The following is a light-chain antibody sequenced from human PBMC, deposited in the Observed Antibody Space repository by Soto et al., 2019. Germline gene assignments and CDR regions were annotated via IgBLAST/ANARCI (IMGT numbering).Light chain of an antibody. CDR2: DAS. J-gene: IGKJ1*01. V-gene: IGKV1-5*01. Sequence: DIRMTQSPSTLSASVGDRVAITCRASQDIRSWVAWYQQRPGKAPKLLIYDASRLKSGVPPRFSGSGSGTEFTLTISSLQPDDFATYYCHQYNSFSPWTFGQGTKVGIK. CDR1: QDIRSW. CDR3: HQYNSFSPWT.